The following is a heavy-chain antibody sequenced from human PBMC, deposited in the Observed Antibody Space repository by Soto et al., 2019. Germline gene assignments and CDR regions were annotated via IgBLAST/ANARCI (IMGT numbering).Heavy chain of an antibody. CDR3: RPGHYSDY. Sequence: GGSLRLSCVDSGFTFSRLWLSWVRQAPGKGLEWVAKIKEDGSGKYYVDSVKGRFTISRDNAKSSVYLQMNSLRVEDTAVYFCRPGHYSDYWGQGIPVTVSS. V-gene: IGHV3-7*01. CDR2: IKEDGSGK. J-gene: IGHJ4*02. CDR1: GFTFSRLW.